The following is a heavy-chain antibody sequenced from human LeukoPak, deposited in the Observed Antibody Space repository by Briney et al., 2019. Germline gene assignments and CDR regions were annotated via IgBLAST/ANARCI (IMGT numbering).Heavy chain of an antibody. CDR3: ARQEGENYFWSGYSYYFDY. Sequence: GESLKISCKGSGYSFINYWIGWVRQMPGKGLEWMGIIYPGDSDTRYSPSFQGQVTISADKSLSTAYLQWSCLKASDTAMYYCARQEGENYFWSGYSYYFDYWGQGTLVTVSS. J-gene: IGHJ4*02. D-gene: IGHD3-3*01. CDR1: GYSFINYW. CDR2: IYPGDSDT. V-gene: IGHV5-51*01.